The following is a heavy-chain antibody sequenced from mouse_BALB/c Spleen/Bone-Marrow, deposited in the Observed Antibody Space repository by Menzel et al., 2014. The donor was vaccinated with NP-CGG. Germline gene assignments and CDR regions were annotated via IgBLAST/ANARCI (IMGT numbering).Heavy chain of an antibody. CDR2: ILPGSGST. J-gene: IGHJ4*01. CDR3: ASGIDYYAMDY. CDR1: GYTFSSYW. Sequence: VQLQQSGAELMKPGASVKVSCKATGYTFSSYWIEWVKQRPGHGLEWIGEILPGSGSTNYNEKFKGKATFTADTSSNTAYMQLSSLTSEDSAVYYCASGIDYYAMDYWGQGTSVTVSS. D-gene: IGHD4-1*01. V-gene: IGHV1-9*01.